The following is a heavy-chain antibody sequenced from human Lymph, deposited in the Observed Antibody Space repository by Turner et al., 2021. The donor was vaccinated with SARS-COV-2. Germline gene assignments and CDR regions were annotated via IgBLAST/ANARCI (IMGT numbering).Heavy chain of an antibody. Sequence: QVQLHESGPGLVKPSETLSLTCTVSGGSISSYYWSWIRQPPGKGLEWIGYISNSGSTNYNPSLKSRVTISLDTSKNQFSLKLSSVTAADTAVYYCARHGNELGIQLWGQGTLVTVSS. CDR3: ARHGNELGIQL. CDR2: ISNSGST. CDR1: GGSISSYY. D-gene: IGHD5-18*01. V-gene: IGHV4-59*08. J-gene: IGHJ4*02.